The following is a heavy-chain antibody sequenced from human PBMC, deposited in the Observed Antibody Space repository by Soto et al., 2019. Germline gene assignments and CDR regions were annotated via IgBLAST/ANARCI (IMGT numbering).Heavy chain of an antibody. CDR1: AFTFRSSG. CDR2: ITTSTNYI. Sequence: LRLSCSASAFTFRSSGMHSIRRTPFNGLEWVSSITTSTNYIYYADSVKGRFTISRDHAKNTPSLQMDCLSAEDTAVYYCATGYGALGQGTLVTVSS. J-gene: IGHJ5*02. V-gene: IGHV3-21*01. D-gene: IGHD5-18*01. CDR3: ATGYGA.